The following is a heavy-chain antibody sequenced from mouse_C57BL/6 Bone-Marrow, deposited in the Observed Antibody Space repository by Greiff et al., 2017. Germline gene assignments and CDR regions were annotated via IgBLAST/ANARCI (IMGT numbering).Heavy chain of an antibody. J-gene: IGHJ2*01. Sequence: EVQGVESGGGLVQPGGSLSLSCAASGFTFTDYYMSWVRQPPGKALGWLGFIRNKANGYTTEYSASVKGRFTISRDNSQSILYLQMNALRAEDSATYYCARYYGLAGDYWGQGTTLTVSS. D-gene: IGHD1-1*01. CDR3: ARYYGLAGDY. V-gene: IGHV7-3*01. CDR2: IRNKANGYTT. CDR1: GFTFTDYY.